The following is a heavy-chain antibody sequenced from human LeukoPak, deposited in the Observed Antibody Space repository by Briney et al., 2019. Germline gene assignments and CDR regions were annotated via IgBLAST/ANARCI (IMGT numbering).Heavy chain of an antibody. CDR3: ARGNYYDSSGSIRYYFDY. J-gene: IGHJ4*02. V-gene: IGHV4-34*01. D-gene: IGHD3-22*01. CDR1: GGSFSGYY. CDR2: INHSGST. Sequence: PSETLSLTCAVYGGSFSGYYWSWIRQPPGKGLEWIGEINHSGSTNYNPSLKSRVTISVDTSKNQFSLKLSSVTAADTAVYYCARGNYYDSSGSIRYYFDYWGQGTLVTVSS.